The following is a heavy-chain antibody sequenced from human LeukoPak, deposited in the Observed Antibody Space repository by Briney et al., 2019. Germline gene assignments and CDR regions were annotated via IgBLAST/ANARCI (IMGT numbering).Heavy chain of an antibody. CDR3: AICIAVAACYFDY. J-gene: IGHJ4*02. Sequence: ASVKLSCKVSGYTLTELSMHWVRQAPGKGLEWMGGFDPEDGETIYAQKFQGRVTMTEDTSTDTAYMELSSLRSEDTAVYYCAICIAVAACYFDYWGQGTLVTVSS. CDR2: FDPEDGET. D-gene: IGHD6-19*01. V-gene: IGHV1-24*01. CDR1: GYTLTELS.